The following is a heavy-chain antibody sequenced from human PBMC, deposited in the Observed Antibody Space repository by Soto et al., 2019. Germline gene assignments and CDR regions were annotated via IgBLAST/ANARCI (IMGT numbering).Heavy chain of an antibody. CDR1: GFTVGNNY. J-gene: IGHJ4*02. CDR3: AKDGRGSGSHYNSFGY. D-gene: IGHD3-10*01. Sequence: EVQLVESGGGLIQPGGSLRLSCAASGFTVGNNYMSWVRQAPGKRLEWVSLIYSTGTTRYADSVKGRFTVSRDNAKNTLYLQMTSLRAEDTAVYYCAKDGRGSGSHYNSFGYWGQGTLVTVSS. CDR2: IYSTGTT. V-gene: IGHV3-53*01.